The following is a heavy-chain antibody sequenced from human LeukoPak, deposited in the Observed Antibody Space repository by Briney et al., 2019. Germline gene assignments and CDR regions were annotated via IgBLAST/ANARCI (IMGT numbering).Heavy chain of an antibody. J-gene: IGHJ4*02. Sequence: GGSLRLSCAASGFTFSSYWMHWVRQAPGKGLVWVSRINSDGSSTSYADSVKGRFTISRDNAKNSLYLQMNSLRAEDTAVYYCAREVMTTLEDLYYFDYWGQGTLVTVSS. V-gene: IGHV3-74*01. CDR3: AREVMTTLEDLYYFDY. CDR1: GFTFSSYW. D-gene: IGHD4-11*01. CDR2: INSDGSST.